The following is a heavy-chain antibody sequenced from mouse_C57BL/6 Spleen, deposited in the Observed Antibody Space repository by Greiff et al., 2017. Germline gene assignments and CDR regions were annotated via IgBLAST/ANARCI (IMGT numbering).Heavy chain of an antibody. CDR2: INPSNGGT. Sequence: VQLQQSGTELVKPGASVKLSCKASGYTFTSYWMHWVKQRPGQGLEWIGNINPSNGGTNYNEKFKSKATLTVDKSSSTAYMQLSSLTSEDSAVYYGARDEGLRRGYYYFGYWGQGTTRTVSS. CDR3: ARDEGLRRGYYYFGY. J-gene: IGHJ2*01. V-gene: IGHV1-53*01. CDR1: GYTFTSYW. D-gene: IGHD2-4*01.